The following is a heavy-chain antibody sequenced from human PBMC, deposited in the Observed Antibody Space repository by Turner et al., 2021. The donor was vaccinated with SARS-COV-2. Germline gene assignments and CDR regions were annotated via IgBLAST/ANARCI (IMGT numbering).Heavy chain of an antibody. CDR1: GGSISSRSYF. CDR2: VYYSGST. V-gene: IGHV4-39*01. Sequence: QLQLQASGPGLVKPSETLSLTCTVSGGSISSRSYFWGWIRQPPGKGLEWIGSVYYSGSTDHNPSLKSRVTISVDTSKNQFSLKLSSVTAADTAVYYCARNSPKWYYYDSSGYYDYWGQGTLVTVSS. D-gene: IGHD3-22*01. CDR3: ARNSPKWYYYDSSGYYDY. J-gene: IGHJ4*02.